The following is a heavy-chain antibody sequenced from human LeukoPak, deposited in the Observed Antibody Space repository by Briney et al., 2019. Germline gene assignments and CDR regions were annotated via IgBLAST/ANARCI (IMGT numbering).Heavy chain of an antibody. Sequence: GASVKVSCKASGYTFTSYAMHWVRQAPGQRLEWMGWINAGNGNTKYSQKFQGRVTINRDTSASTAYMELSSLRSEDTAVYYCARGRGGVIARYYGMDVWGQGTTVTVSS. CDR1: GYTFTSYA. V-gene: IGHV1-3*01. D-gene: IGHD3-10*01. CDR3: ARGRGGVIARYYGMDV. CDR2: INAGNGNT. J-gene: IGHJ6*02.